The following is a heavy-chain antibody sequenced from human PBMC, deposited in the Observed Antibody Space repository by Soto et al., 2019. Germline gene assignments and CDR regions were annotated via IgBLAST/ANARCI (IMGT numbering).Heavy chain of an antibody. CDR2: IIPSLGLA. V-gene: IGHV1-69*02. Sequence: QVQLVQSGAEVKKPGSSVKVSCKASGGTFSGYTISWVRQAPGQGPEWMGRIIPSLGLANYAQKFQGRVTITADKSTSTAYMELSSLRSDDTAVYYCARAVAGTKAYYYYYMDVWGKGTTVTVSS. D-gene: IGHD6-19*01. J-gene: IGHJ6*03. CDR1: GGTFSGYT. CDR3: ARAVAGTKAYYYYYMDV.